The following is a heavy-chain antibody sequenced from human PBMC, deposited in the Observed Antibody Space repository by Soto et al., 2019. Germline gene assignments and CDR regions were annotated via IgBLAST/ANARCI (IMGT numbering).Heavy chain of an antibody. CDR2: MSYSGST. J-gene: IGHJ4*02. Sequence: PSETLSLTCNVSGGSIFSSDYFWGWIRQAPGKGLEWIGSMSYSGSTLHNPSLRSRVTISVDTPKSQFSLKLSSVTATDTAVYYCTRPVVVPTSGYVGFDHWGKGTQVTVAS. CDR3: TRPVVVPTSGYVGFDH. CDR1: GGSIFSSDYF. V-gene: IGHV4-39*01. D-gene: IGHD2-21*01.